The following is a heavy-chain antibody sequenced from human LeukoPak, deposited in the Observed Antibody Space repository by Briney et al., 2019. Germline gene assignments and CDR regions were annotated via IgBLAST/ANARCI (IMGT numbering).Heavy chain of an antibody. CDR2: IKQDGSEK. CDR3: ARDRYYYDSSGYYKIVDY. Sequence: GGSLRLSCTTSGFSFDDYAVSWFRQAPGKGLEWVANIKQDGSEKYYVDSVKGRFTISRDNAKNSLYLQMNSLRAEDTAVYYCARDRYYYDSSGYYKIVDYWGQGTLVTVSS. CDR1: GFSFDDYA. D-gene: IGHD3-22*01. J-gene: IGHJ4*02. V-gene: IGHV3-7*01.